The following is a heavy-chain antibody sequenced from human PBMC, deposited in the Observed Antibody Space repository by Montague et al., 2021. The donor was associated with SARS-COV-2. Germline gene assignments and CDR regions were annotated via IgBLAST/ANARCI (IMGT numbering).Heavy chain of an antibody. J-gene: IGHJ6*03. CDR1: DGSLSSFY. D-gene: IGHD1-26*01. CDR2: INHGGST. Sequence: SETLSLTCAVSDGSLSSFYWNWVRQPPGKGLEWIGEINHGGSTYYNPSLKSRVTISVDTSKNQFSLRLNSVTAADTAVYYCGCGDDNGSGYMDVWGKGTTVTVSS. V-gene: IGHV4-34*01. CDR3: GCGDDNGSGYMDV.